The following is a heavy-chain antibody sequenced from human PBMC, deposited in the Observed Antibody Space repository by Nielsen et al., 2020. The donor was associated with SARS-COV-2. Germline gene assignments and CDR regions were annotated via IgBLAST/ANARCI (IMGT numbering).Heavy chain of an antibody. D-gene: IGHD3-22*01. V-gene: IGHV3-48*01. J-gene: IGHJ4*02. CDR2: ISSSSSTI. Sequence: VRQMPGKGLEWVSYISSSSSTIYYADSVKGRFTISRDNAKNTLYLQMNSLRAEDTAVYYCARDNYDSSGYRTGVLVDYWGQGTLVTVSS. CDR3: ARDNYDSSGYRTGVLVDY.